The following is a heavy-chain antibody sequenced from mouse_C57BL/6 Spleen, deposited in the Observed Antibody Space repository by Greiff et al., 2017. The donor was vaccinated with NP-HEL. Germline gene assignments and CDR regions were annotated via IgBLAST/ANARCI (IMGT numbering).Heavy chain of an antibody. CDR1: GFTFSDYY. J-gene: IGHJ4*01. CDR2: INYDGSST. Sequence: KLVESEGGLVQPGSSMKLSCTASGFTFSDYYMAWVRQVPETGLEWVANINYDGSSTYYLDSLKSRFIISRDNATNILYLQMSSLKSEDTATYYLARRNDGYLYAMDYWGQGTSVTVSS. D-gene: IGHD2-3*01. CDR3: ARRNDGYLYAMDY. V-gene: IGHV5-16*01.